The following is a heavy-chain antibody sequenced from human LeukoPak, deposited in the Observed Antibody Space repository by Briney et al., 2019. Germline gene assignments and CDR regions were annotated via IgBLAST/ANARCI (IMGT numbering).Heavy chain of an antibody. Sequence: SETLSLTCTVSGGSISSYYWGWIRQPPGKGLEWIGYIYYSGSTDYSPSLKSRVAISVDTSKNQFSLKLSSVTAADTAVYYCARRTRGTYQFDYWGQGTLVTVSS. CDR2: IYYSGST. V-gene: IGHV4-59*01. D-gene: IGHD1-7*01. CDR1: GGSISSYY. J-gene: IGHJ4*02. CDR3: ARRTRGTYQFDY.